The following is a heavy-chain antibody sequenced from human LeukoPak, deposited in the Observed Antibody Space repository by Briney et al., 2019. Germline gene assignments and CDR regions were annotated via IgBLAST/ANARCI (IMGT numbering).Heavy chain of an antibody. Sequence: KPGGSLRLSCAASGFTFSSYSMNWVRQAPGKGLEWVSSISSSSSYIYYADSVKGRFTISRDNAKNSLYLQMNSLRTEDTAVYYCAKDRGRADYTSDWYIFDAFDIWGQGTMVTVSS. J-gene: IGHJ3*02. CDR3: AKDRGRADYTSDWYIFDAFDI. D-gene: IGHD6-13*01. CDR1: GFTFSSYS. CDR2: ISSSSSYI. V-gene: IGHV3-21*04.